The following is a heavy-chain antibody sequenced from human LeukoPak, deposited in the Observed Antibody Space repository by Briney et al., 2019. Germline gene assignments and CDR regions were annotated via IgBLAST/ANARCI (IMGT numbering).Heavy chain of an antibody. V-gene: IGHV3-23*01. Sequence: GGSLRLSCAASGFTFSNYVMNWVRQAPGKGPEWVSSIDGSAGATYYADSVKGRFTISRDNSKNTLYLHMNSLRAEDTAVYYCAKDYDCVWGTYRSSFDYWGQGTLVTVSS. CDR3: AKDYDCVWGTYRSSFDY. J-gene: IGHJ4*02. D-gene: IGHD3-16*02. CDR1: GFTFSNYV. CDR2: IDGSAGAT.